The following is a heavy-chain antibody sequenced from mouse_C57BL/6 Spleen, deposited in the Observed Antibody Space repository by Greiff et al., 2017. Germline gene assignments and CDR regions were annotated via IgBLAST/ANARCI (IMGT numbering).Heavy chain of an antibody. D-gene: IGHD1-1*02. CDR2: IEPSDSET. J-gene: IGHJ2*01. CDR3: ARGWYVYFDY. V-gene: IGHV1-52*01. CDR1: GYTFTSYW. Sequence: VQLQQPGAELVRPGSSVKLSRKASGYTFTSYWMHWVKQRPIQGLDWIGNIEPSDSETPYNQKLKDQATVTVDKSSSTAYMQLSSLTSEDSAVYYWARGWYVYFDYWGQGTTLTVSS.